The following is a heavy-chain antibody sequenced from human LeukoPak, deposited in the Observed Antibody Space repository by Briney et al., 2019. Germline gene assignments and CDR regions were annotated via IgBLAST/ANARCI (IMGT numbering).Heavy chain of an antibody. CDR2: LYTGGDT. CDR3: ATGRSCTTCYLPDY. D-gene: IGHD2-2*01. V-gene: IGHV3-66*01. J-gene: IGHJ4*02. CDR1: GLIVTSNY. Sequence: GGSLRLSCAASGLIVTSNYMSWVRQAPGKGLEWVSVLYTGGDTDYADSVKGRFTISRDNAKNSLYLQMNSLRAEDTAVYHCATGRSCTTCYLPDYWGQGTLVTVSS.